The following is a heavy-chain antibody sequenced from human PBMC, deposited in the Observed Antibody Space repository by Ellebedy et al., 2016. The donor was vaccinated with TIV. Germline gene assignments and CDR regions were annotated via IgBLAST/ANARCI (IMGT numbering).Heavy chain of an antibody. Sequence: GESLKISCAASGFTFSSYTMGWVRQAPGKGLERVSDINQSGGATYYADSVKGRFTISRDNSKNTLFLQMNSLRAEDTAVYYCAKGEYYYGSMDVWGKGTTVTVSS. CDR3: AKGEYYYGSMDV. J-gene: IGHJ6*04. V-gene: IGHV3-23*01. CDR2: INQSGGAT. CDR1: GFTFSSYT. D-gene: IGHD3-10*01.